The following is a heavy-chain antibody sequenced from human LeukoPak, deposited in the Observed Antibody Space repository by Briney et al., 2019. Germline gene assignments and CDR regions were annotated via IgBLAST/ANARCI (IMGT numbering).Heavy chain of an antibody. CDR1: GFTFSSYS. D-gene: IGHD4-17*01. Sequence: PGGSLRLSCAASGFTFSSYSMNWVRQAPGKGLEWVSYISSSSSTIYYADSVKGRFTISRDNAKNSLYLQMNSLRAEDTAVYYCARDQHTRDYGDLPPKGGQGTLVTVSS. V-gene: IGHV3-48*01. CDR2: ISSSSSTI. J-gene: IGHJ4*02. CDR3: ARDQHTRDYGDLPPK.